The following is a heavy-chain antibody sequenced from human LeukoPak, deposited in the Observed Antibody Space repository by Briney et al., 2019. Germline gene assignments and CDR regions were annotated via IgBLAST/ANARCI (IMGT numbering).Heavy chain of an antibody. V-gene: IGHV3-33*01. CDR3: ARTPTFFGYYFDY. J-gene: IGHJ4*02. CDR2: IWYDGSNK. D-gene: IGHD3-10*01. CDR1: GFTFSSYG. Sequence: GGSLRLSCAASGFTFSSYGMHWVRQAPGKGLEWVAVIWYDGSNKYYADSVKGRFTISRDNSKNTLYLQMNSLRAEDTAVYYCARTPTFFGYYFDYWGQGTLVTVSS.